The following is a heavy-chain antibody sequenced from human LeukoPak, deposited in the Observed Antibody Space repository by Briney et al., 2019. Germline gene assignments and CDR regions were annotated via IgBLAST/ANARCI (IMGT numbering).Heavy chain of an antibody. V-gene: IGHV4-59*01. CDR2: IYYSGST. D-gene: IGHD3-10*01. J-gene: IGHJ5*02. CDR1: GGSISSYY. Sequence: SETLSLTCTVSGGSISSYYWSWIRQPPGKGLEWIGYIYYSGSTNYNPSLKSRVTISVDTSKNQFSLKLSSVTAADTAVYYCARVGNSSLWFGESNWFDPWGQGTLVTVSS. CDR3: ARVGNSSLWFGESNWFDP.